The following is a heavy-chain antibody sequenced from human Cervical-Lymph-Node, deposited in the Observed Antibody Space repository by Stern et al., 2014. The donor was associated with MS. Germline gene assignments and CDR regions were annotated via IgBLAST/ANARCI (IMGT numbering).Heavy chain of an antibody. CDR2: INPNSGAT. D-gene: IGHD1-14*01. J-gene: IGHJ4*02. V-gene: IGHV1-2*02. CDR1: ENTFTGYY. Sequence: VQLLESGAEVKKPGASVKVTCKTSENTFTGYYIHWVRQAPGQGLEWMGWINPNSGATNYAQKFRDRVSLTSDTSNSLAYMELDRLTSGDTAVYYCARISLVSGIDYWGQGSLVTVSS. CDR3: ARISLVSGIDY.